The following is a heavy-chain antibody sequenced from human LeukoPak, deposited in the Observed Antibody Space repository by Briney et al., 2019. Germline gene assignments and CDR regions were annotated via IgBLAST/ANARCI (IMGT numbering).Heavy chain of an antibody. J-gene: IGHJ4*02. D-gene: IGHD1-26*01. CDR2: ISWNSGSI. CDR3: ASALEVGALDY. V-gene: IGHV3-9*01. Sequence: PGGSLRLSCADSGFTFDDYAMHWVRQAPGKGLEWVSGISWNSGSIGYADSVKGRFTISRDNAKNSLYLQMNSLRAEDTALYYCASALEVGALDYWGQGTLVTVSS. CDR1: GFTFDDYA.